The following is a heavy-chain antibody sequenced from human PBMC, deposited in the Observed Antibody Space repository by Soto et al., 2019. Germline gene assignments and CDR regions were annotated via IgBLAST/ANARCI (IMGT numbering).Heavy chain of an antibody. V-gene: IGHV4-39*02. CDR2: IYYSGST. J-gene: IGHJ3*02. CDR1: GGSISSSSYY. D-gene: IGHD2-15*01. Sequence: SETLSLTCTVSGGSISSSSYYWGWIRQPPGKGLEWIGSIYYSGSTYYNPSLKSRVTISVDTSKNQFSLKLSSVTAADTAVYYCARECSGGSCYPINDAFDIWGQGTMVTVSS. CDR3: ARECSGGSCYPINDAFDI.